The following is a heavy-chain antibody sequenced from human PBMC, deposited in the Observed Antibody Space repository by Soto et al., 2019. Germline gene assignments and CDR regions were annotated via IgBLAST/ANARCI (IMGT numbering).Heavy chain of an antibody. V-gene: IGHV4-39*01. CDR2: IYYSGST. CDR1: GGSISSSSYY. CDR3: ARQPQYYDSSGYSIDAFDI. J-gene: IGHJ3*02. D-gene: IGHD3-22*01. Sequence: QLQLQESGPGLVKPSETLSLTCTVSGGSISSSSYYWGWIRQPPGKGLEWIGSIYYSGSTYYNPSLKSRVTISVDTSKHQFSLKLSSVTAADTAVYYCARQPQYYDSSGYSIDAFDIWGQGTMVTVSS.